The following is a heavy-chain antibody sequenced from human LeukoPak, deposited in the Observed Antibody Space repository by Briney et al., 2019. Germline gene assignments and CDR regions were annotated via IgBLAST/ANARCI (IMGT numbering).Heavy chain of an antibody. J-gene: IGHJ3*02. D-gene: IGHD6-13*01. CDR3: ARDGRQQMVSAVRAFDI. CDR2: IYTSGST. V-gene: IGHV4-4*07. Sequence: MPSETLSLTCTVSGGSIGSYYWSWIRQPAGKGLEWIGRIYTSGSTNYNPSLKSRVTISVDTSKNQFSLKLSSVTAADTAVYYCARDGRQQMVSAVRAFDIWGQGTMVTISS. CDR1: GGSIGSYY.